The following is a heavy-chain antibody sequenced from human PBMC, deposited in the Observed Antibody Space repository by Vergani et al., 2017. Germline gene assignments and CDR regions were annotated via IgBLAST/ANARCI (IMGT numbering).Heavy chain of an antibody. CDR1: GFTFDDYA. CDR3: ARVDDFWSRYYYYYYYMDV. CDR2: ISWNSGSI. D-gene: IGHD3-3*01. V-gene: IGHV3-9*01. J-gene: IGHJ6*03. Sequence: EVQLVESGGGLVQPGRSLRLSCAASGFTFDDYAMHWVRQAPGKGLEWVSGISWNSGSIGYADSVKGRFTISRDNAKNSLYLQMNSLRAEDTAVYYCARVDDFWSRYYYYYYYMDVWGKGTTVTVSS.